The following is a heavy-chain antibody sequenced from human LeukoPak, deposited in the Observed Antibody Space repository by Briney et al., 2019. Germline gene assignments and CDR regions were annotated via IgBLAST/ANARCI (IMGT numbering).Heavy chain of an antibody. CDR3: ARVEGGYDPMDV. J-gene: IGHJ6*04. D-gene: IGHD5-12*01. V-gene: IGHV1-2*06. Sequence: ASVKVSCXASGYTFTGYYMHWVRQAPGQGLEWMGRINPNSGGTNYAQKFQGRVTMTRDTSISTAYMELSRLRSDDTAVYYCARVEGGYDPMDVWGKGTTVTVSS. CDR2: INPNSGGT. CDR1: GYTFTGYY.